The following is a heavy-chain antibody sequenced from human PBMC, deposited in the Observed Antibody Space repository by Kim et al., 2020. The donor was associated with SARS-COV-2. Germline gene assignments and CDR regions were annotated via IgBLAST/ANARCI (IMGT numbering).Heavy chain of an antibody. Sequence: SETLSLTCTVSGDSISYYYWSWIRQPPGKGLEWIGYVFYSGSTDCNPSLKSRVTMSIDTSENQFSLKLSSVTAADTAVYYCARQGTRYDFLTGYYGNWFDPWGQGTLGTVSS. CDR1: GDSISYYY. J-gene: IGHJ5*02. D-gene: IGHD3-9*01. V-gene: IGHV4-59*08. CDR3: ARQGTRYDFLTGYYGNWFDP. CDR2: VFYSGST.